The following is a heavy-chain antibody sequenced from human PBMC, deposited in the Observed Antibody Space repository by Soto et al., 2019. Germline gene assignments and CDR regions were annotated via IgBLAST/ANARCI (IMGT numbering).Heavy chain of an antibody. CDR3: ASLSRLEPRSAFDY. D-gene: IGHD1-1*01. CDR2: IYPGDSDT. V-gene: IGHV5-51*01. Sequence: GESLKNSCKGSGYIFTNYWIGWVRQMPGKGLEWMGIIYPGDSDTKYSPSFQGQVTTSADKSINTAYLQWSSLKASDTAMYYCASLSRLEPRSAFDYWGQGTLVTVSS. J-gene: IGHJ4*02. CDR1: GYIFTNYW.